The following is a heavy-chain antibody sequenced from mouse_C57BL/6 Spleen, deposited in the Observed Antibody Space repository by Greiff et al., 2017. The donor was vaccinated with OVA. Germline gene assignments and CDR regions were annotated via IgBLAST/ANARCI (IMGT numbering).Heavy chain of an antibody. D-gene: IGHD3-2*02. J-gene: IGHJ4*01. V-gene: IGHV1-53*01. CDR3: AREKGQLRLRYAMDY. Sequence: QVQLQQSGTELVKPGASVKLSCKASGYTFTSYWMHWVKQRPGQGLEWIGNINPSNGGTNYNEKFKSKATLTVDKSSSTAYMQLSSLTSEDSAVYYCAREKGQLRLRYAMDYWGQGTSVTVSS. CDR2: INPSNGGT. CDR1: GYTFTSYW.